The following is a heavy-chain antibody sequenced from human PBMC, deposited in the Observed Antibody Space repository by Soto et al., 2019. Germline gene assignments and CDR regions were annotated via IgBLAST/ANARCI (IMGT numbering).Heavy chain of an antibody. V-gene: IGHV3-23*01. J-gene: IGHJ5*02. Sequence: GGSLRLSCAASGFTFSNYAMSWVRQAPGEGLEWVPTISGSGVRTYYAGSVKGRFTFSRDNSKNTLYLQMNSLSAEDTAVYYCARDKYCSGGSCRKNWFDPWGQGTLVTVSS. D-gene: IGHD2-15*01. CDR3: ARDKYCSGGSCRKNWFDP. CDR1: GFTFSNYA. CDR2: ISGSGVRT.